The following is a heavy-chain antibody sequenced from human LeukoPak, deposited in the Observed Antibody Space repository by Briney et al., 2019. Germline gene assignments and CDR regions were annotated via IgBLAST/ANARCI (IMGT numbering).Heavy chain of an antibody. J-gene: IGHJ4*02. CDR1: GFTVSSDY. CDR3: ARELAADPYYFDY. CDR2: LYSGGST. Sequence: GGSLRLSCAASGFTVSSDYMTWVRQAPGMGLEWVSVLYSGGSTRYADSVKGRFTVSRDDSENTLFLQMNSLRVEDTAVYYYARELAADPYYFDYWGQGTLVTVSS. V-gene: IGHV3-66*01. D-gene: IGHD6-13*01.